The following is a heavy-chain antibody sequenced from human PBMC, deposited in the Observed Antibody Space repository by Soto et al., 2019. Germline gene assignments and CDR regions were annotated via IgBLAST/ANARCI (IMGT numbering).Heavy chain of an antibody. CDR1: GFTFSSYS. V-gene: IGHV3-21*01. CDR2: ISSSSSYI. D-gene: IGHD6-6*01. Sequence: EVQLVESGGGLVKPGGSLRLSCAASGFTFSSYSMNWVRQAPGKGLEWVSSISSSSSYIYYADSVKGRFTISRDNAKNSLYLQMNSLRAEDTAVYYCARDKCPEYSSSFCYYYYYMDVWGKGTTVTVSS. CDR3: ARDKCPEYSSSFCYYYYYMDV. J-gene: IGHJ6*03.